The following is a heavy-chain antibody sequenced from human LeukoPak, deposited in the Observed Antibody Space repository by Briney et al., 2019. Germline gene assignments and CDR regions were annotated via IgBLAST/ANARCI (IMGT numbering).Heavy chain of an antibody. J-gene: IGHJ3*02. CDR3: ARDPGGPI. CDR1: GGSTSSGSYY. D-gene: IGHD1-26*01. Sequence: PSETLSLTCTVSGGSTSSGSYYWSWIRQPAGKGLEWIGRIYTSGSTSYNPSLKSRVTISVDTSKNQFSLKLSSVTAADTAVYYCARDPGGPIWGQGTMVTVSS. CDR2: IYTSGST. V-gene: IGHV4-61*02.